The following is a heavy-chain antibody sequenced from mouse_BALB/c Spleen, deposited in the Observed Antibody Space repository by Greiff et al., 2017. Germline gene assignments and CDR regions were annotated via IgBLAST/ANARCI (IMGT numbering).Heavy chain of an antibody. V-gene: IGHV5-6-4*01. CDR1: GFTFSSYT. Sequence: DVKLVESGGGLVKPGGSLKLSCAASGFTFSSYTMSWVRQTPEKRLEWVATISSGGSYTYYPDSVKGRFTISRDNAKNTLYLQMSSLKSEDTAMYYCTRDCYGSSLDYWGQGTTLTVSS. CDR2: ISSGGSYT. D-gene: IGHD1-1*01. J-gene: IGHJ2*01. CDR3: TRDCYGSSLDY.